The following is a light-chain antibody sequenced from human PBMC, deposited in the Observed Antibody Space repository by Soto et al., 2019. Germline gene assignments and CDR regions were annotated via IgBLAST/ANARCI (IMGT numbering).Light chain of an antibody. Sequence: QSALTQPASVSGSPGQSITISCTGTSSDIGVYDFVSWYQQHPGKAPKLMIYEVTNRPSGVSNRFSGSKSGNTASLTISGLQAEDEDDYYCRSYTTASAVVFGGGTKLTVL. V-gene: IGLV2-14*01. J-gene: IGLJ2*01. CDR2: EVT. CDR1: SSDIGVYDF. CDR3: RSYTTASAVV.